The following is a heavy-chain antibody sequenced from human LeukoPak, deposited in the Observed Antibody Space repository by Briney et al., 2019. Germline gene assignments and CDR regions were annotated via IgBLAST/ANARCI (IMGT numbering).Heavy chain of an antibody. Sequence: SETLSLTCAVYGGSFSGYYRSWIRQPPGKGLEWIGEINHSGSTNYNPSLKSRVTISVDTSKNQFSLKLSSVTAADTAVYYSARLYSNYGRDWGQGTLVTVSS. CDR1: GGSFSGYY. V-gene: IGHV4-34*01. CDR3: ARLYSNYGRD. J-gene: IGHJ4*02. D-gene: IGHD4-11*01. CDR2: INHSGST.